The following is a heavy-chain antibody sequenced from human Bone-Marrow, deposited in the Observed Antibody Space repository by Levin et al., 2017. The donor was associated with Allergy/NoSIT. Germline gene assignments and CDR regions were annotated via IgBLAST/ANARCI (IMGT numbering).Heavy chain of an antibody. Sequence: ASVKVSCQGSGYNFATYWIAWVRQMPGKGLEWMGIIYPDDSDTRYSPSFQGQVTMSADKSTSTAYLQWNSLKASDTAMYFCARNVEPNHFDSWGQGALVTVSS. CDR1: GYNFATYW. J-gene: IGHJ4*02. CDR3: ARNVEPNHFDS. CDR2: IYPDDSDT. V-gene: IGHV5-51*01. D-gene: IGHD1-1*01.